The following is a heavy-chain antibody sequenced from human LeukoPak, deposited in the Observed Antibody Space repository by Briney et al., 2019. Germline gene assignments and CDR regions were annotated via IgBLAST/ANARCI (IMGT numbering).Heavy chain of an antibody. Sequence: PGRSLRLSCAASGFKLRNYGIHWVRQSPVKGLEWVAVIWYDGSNKYYADSVKGRFTLSRDNSKNTVFLQMNSLRAEDTAIYYCTRDQGGTLDYWGQGTQVAVSS. D-gene: IGHD1-7*01. CDR2: IWYDGSNK. V-gene: IGHV3-33*01. CDR1: GFKLRNYG. CDR3: TRDQGGTLDY. J-gene: IGHJ4*02.